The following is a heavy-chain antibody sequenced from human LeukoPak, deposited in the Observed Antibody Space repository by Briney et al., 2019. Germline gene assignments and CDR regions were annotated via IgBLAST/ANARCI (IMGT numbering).Heavy chain of an antibody. CDR2: IHTSGNT. V-gene: IGHV4-4*07. D-gene: IGHD2-15*01. CDR3: ARGPPHGGTSFDS. Sequence: SETLSLTCTVSGGFISNYYWSWIRQPAGKGLEWIGRIHTSGNTLYNPSLKSRVTMSVDTSKNQFSLKLSSATAADTAVYYCARGPPHGGTSFDSWGQGTLVTVSS. CDR1: GGFISNYY. J-gene: IGHJ4*02.